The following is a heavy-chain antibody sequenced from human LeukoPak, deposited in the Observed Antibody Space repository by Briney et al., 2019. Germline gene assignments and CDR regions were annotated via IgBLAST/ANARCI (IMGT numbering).Heavy chain of an antibody. CDR2: IWSDGSNE. J-gene: IGHJ5*02. D-gene: IGHD6-25*01. Sequence: PGGPLRLSCAASGFSFSTYAMNWVRQSPGEGLEWVAVIWSDGSNEYYADSVKGRFTISRDNSKNTLYLQMNSLRVEDTAVYYCARAYSSVLLSLFDPWGQGTLVTVSS. CDR1: GFSFSTYA. CDR3: ARAYSSVLLSLFDP. V-gene: IGHV3-33*01.